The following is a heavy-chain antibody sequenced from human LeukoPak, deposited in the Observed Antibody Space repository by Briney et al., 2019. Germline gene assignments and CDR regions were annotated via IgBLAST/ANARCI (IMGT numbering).Heavy chain of an antibody. CDR1: GFTFSSYA. J-gene: IGHJ4*02. D-gene: IGHD2-21*01. Sequence: GGSLRLSCAASGFTFSSYAMTWVRQPPGKGLEWVSTISGSGGRTYYADSVKGRFTISRDDSKNTLYLQMNSLRAEDAAVYFCAKAPVTSCRGAYCYPFDSWGQGTLVTVSS. CDR3: AKAPVTSCRGAYCYPFDS. V-gene: IGHV3-23*01. CDR2: ISGSGGRT.